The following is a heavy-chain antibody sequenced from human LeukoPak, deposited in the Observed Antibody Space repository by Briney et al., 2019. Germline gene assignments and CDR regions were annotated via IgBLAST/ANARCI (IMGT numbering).Heavy chain of an antibody. D-gene: IGHD3-22*01. J-gene: IGHJ3*02. Sequence: GGSLRLSCAASGFTFSDYAMHWVRQAPGKGLEYVSVISSNGGSTYYADSVKGRFTISRDNSKNTLYLQMGSLRAEDMAVYYCAKDYDSSGWAAFDIWGQGTMATVSS. CDR3: AKDYDSSGWAAFDI. CDR1: GFTFSDYA. CDR2: ISSNGGST. V-gene: IGHV3-64*02.